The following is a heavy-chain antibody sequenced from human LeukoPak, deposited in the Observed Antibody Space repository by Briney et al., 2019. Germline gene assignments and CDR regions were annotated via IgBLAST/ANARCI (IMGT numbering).Heavy chain of an antibody. CDR1: GYSISSGYY. J-gene: IGHJ3*02. CDR3: VRGRYSSSWSAFDI. V-gene: IGHV4-38-2*02. D-gene: IGHD6-13*01. CDR2: IYHSGST. Sequence: SETLSLTCTVSGYSISSGYYWGWIRQPPGKGLEWIGSIYHSGSTYYNPSLKSRVTISVDTSKNQFSLNLKYVTAADTAVFYCVRGRYSSSWSAFDIWGQGTMVTVSS.